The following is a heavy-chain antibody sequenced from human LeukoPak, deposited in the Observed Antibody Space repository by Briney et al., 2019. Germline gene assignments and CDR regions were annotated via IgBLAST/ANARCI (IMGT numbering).Heavy chain of an antibody. CDR1: GYTFTNNF. CDR3: ARDNSVGDSAWWFDP. CDR2: INPSGDNT. J-gene: IGHJ5*02. D-gene: IGHD5-12*01. V-gene: IGHV1-46*01. Sequence: ASVKVSCKASGYTFTNNFMHWVRQAPGQGLEWMGIINPSGDNTWYAQKFQGRVTMTRDMATSTDYMEVSSLRSEDTAVYYCARDNSVGDSAWWFDPWGQGTLVAVSS.